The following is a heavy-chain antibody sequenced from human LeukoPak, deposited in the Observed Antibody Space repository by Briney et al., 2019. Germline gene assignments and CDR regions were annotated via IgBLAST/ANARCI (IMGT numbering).Heavy chain of an antibody. CDR1: GFTFSSYG. D-gene: IGHD3-10*01. CDR3: AKDYYGSGSYYNEGVDY. Sequence: GGSLRLSCAASGFTFSSYGMHWVRQAPGKGLEWVAFIRYDGSNKYYADSVKGRFTISRDNCKNTLYLQMNSPRAEDTAVYYCAKDYYGSGSYYNEGVDYWGQGTLVTVSS. CDR2: IRYDGSNK. J-gene: IGHJ4*02. V-gene: IGHV3-30*02.